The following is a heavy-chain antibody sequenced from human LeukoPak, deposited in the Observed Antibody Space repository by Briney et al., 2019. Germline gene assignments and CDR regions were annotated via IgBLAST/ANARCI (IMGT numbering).Heavy chain of an antibody. CDR3: ARATDFNNGYGMGV. CDR2: IYYIGST. CDR1: GGSISNSY. V-gene: IGHV4-59*01. D-gene: IGHD1-26*01. Sequence: SETLSLTCTVSGGSISNSYWNWIRQTPGKGLEWIAYIYYIGSTNYNPSLQSRVTISIDTSKNQFSLRLSSVTAADTAVYYCARATDFNNGYGMGVWGQGATVTVSS. J-gene: IGHJ6*02.